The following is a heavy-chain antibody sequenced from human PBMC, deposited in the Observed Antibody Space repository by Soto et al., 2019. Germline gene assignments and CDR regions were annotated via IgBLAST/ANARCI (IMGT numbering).Heavy chain of an antibody. V-gene: IGHV3-21*01. Sequence: PGGSLRLSCAASGFPFSSFGLNWVRQAPGKGLEWVSSISHHSANIFYADSVKGRFTISRDNAKNTLYLQMNSLRAEDTAIYYCAVSYYYDTSGHRSDYWGQGTLVTVSS. J-gene: IGHJ4*02. CDR3: AVSYYYDTSGHRSDY. D-gene: IGHD3-22*01. CDR2: ISHHSANI. CDR1: GFPFSSFG.